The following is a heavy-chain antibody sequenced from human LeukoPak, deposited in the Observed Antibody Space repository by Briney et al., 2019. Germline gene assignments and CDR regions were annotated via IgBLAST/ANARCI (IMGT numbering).Heavy chain of an antibody. Sequence: GGSLRLSCAASGFTFSTYSMNWVRQAPGKGLEWVSYIASSTIYYADSVKGRFTISRDNAKNSLYLQMNSLRDEDTAVYYCVRGPAAAIDYWGQGTLVTVSS. CDR2: IASSTI. V-gene: IGHV3-48*02. D-gene: IGHD2-2*01. J-gene: IGHJ4*02. CDR1: GFTFSTYS. CDR3: VRGPAAAIDY.